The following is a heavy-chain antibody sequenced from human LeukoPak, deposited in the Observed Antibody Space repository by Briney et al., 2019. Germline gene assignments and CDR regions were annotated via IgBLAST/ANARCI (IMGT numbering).Heavy chain of an antibody. Sequence: GGSLTLSCSASAFTFTSYEMNWVRHAPGKGLGWVSYIGSSGSTRYNADSVKGRFTISRDTAKNSLYLQMNSLRAEDTAVYYCARGSVDTAIAFDYWGQGTLVTVSS. CDR2: IGSSGSTR. V-gene: IGHV3-48*03. CDR1: AFTFTSYE. CDR3: ARGSVDTAIAFDY. D-gene: IGHD5-18*01. J-gene: IGHJ4*02.